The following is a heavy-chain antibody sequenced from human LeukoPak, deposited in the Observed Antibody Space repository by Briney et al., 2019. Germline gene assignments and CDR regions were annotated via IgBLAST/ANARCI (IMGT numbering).Heavy chain of an antibody. CDR2: ISGSGGST. D-gene: IGHD6-13*01. CDR3: AKGNIAAAGTLGYFDY. CDR1: GFTVSNNY. J-gene: IGHJ4*02. Sequence: GGSLRLSCAASGFTVSNNYLSWVRQAPGKGLEWVSAISGSGGSTYYADSVKGRFTISRDNSKNTLYLQMNSLRAEDTAVYYCAKGNIAAAGTLGYFDYWGQGTLVTVSS. V-gene: IGHV3-23*01.